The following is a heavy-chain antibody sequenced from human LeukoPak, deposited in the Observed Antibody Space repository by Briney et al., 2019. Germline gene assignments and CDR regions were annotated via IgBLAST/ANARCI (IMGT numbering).Heavy chain of an antibody. J-gene: IGHJ4*02. Sequence: SQTLSLTCAISGDSVSSNSAAXNWXXQXXXXGLEWLGRTYYRSKWYSDYAVSVTGRVTINPDTSKNQISLQLNSVTPEDTAVYYCARGDSSGYPDSWGQGRLVTVSS. D-gene: IGHD3-22*01. CDR2: TYYRSKWYS. V-gene: IGHV6-1*01. CDR1: GDSVSSNSAA. CDR3: ARGDSSGYPDS.